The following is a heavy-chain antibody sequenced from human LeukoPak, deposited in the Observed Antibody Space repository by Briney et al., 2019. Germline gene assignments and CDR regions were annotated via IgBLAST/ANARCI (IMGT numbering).Heavy chain of an antibody. J-gene: IGHJ4*02. CDR2: ISYDGSNK. CDR1: GFTFSSYA. V-gene: IGHV3-30-3*01. D-gene: IGHD3-9*01. Sequence: PGRSLRLSCAASGFTFSSYAMHWVRQAPGKGLEWVAVISYDGSNKYYADSVKGRFTISRDNSKNTLYLQMNSLRAEDTAVYYCARVALDFDWLSNFDYWGQGTLVTVSS. CDR3: ARVALDFDWLSNFDY.